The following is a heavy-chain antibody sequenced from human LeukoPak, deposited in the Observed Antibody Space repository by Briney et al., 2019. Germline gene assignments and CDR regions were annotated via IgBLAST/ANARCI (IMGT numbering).Heavy chain of an antibody. V-gene: IGHV3-30-3*01. J-gene: IGHJ3*02. CDR1: GFTFSSYA. Sequence: PGGSLRLSCAASGFTFSSYAMHWVRQAPGKGLEWVAVISFDTSNKNYADSVRGRFTISRDNSKNTLYLQMNSLRAEDTAVYYCARDDSSGPIRGAFDIWGQGTMVTVSS. D-gene: IGHD2-15*01. CDR2: ISFDTSNK. CDR3: ARDDSSGPIRGAFDI.